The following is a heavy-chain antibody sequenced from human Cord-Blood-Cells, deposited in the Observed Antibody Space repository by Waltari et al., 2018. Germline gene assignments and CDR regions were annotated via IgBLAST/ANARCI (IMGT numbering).Heavy chain of an antibody. D-gene: IGHD4-4*01. CDR2: IYYSGST. CDR1: GGSISSGDYY. V-gene: IGHV4-30-4*01. CDR3: ARGPYSNYYYYGMDV. Sequence: QVQLQESGPGLVKPSQTLSLTCTVSGGSISSGDYYWSWIRQPPVKGLEWIGYIYYSGSTYYNPSFKSRVTISVDTSKNQFSLKLSSVTAADTAVYYCARGPYSNYYYYGMDVWGQGTTVTVSS. J-gene: IGHJ6*02.